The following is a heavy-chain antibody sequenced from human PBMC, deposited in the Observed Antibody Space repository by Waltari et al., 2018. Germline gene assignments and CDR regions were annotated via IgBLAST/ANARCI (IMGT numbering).Heavy chain of an antibody. V-gene: IGHV3-7*01. CDR3: ATSGWYCFDY. D-gene: IGHD6-19*01. J-gene: IGHJ4*02. Sequence: EVQLVESGGGLVQPGGTLRPSCAASGFTLSRFWLNWVLQTPGKGLGWVAGIKQDGSEKYYADSVKGRFTISRDNAKNSLYLQMNSLRAEDTAVYYCATSGWYCFDYWGQGTLVTVSS. CDR1: GFTLSRFW. CDR2: IKQDGSEK.